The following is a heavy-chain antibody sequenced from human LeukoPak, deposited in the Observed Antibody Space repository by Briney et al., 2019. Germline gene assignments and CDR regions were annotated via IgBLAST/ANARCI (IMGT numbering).Heavy chain of an antibody. Sequence: SETLSLTCTVSGGSISSSSYYWGWIRQPPGKGLEWIGSIYYSGSTYYNPSLKSRVTISVDTSKNQFSLKLSSVTAADTAVYYCARDGNYYDSSGPAFDYWGQGTLVTVSS. D-gene: IGHD3-22*01. J-gene: IGHJ4*02. CDR1: GGSISSSSYY. CDR2: IYYSGST. CDR3: ARDGNYYDSSGPAFDY. V-gene: IGHV4-39*07.